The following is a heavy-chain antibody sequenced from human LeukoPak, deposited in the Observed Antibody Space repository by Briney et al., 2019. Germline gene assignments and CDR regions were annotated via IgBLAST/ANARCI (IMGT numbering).Heavy chain of an antibody. V-gene: IGHV3-23*01. D-gene: IGHD3-10*01. CDR1: GFTFSSYS. CDR2: ISHTSEYT. Sequence: GGSLRLSCAASGFTFSSYSMNWVRQAPGKGLEWVSAISHTSEYTYHADSVKGRFTISRDNSKNTLYLQMNSLRAEDTAMYYCAKGSSAGRPYYFDYWGQGTLVTVSS. CDR3: AKGSSAGRPYYFDY. J-gene: IGHJ4*02.